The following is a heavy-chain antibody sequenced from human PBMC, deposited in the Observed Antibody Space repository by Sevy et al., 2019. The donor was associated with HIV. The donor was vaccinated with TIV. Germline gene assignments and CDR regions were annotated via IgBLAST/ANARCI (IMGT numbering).Heavy chain of an antibody. J-gene: IGHJ4*02. Sequence: GGSLRLSCAGSGFTFEDYALHWVRQAPGQGLEWVAGINWNSGSLDYADSVKGRFTISRDVAKNSLYLQMDTLRTEDTALYYCAKTPMTEAAPYFDFWGQGTLVTVSS. CDR3: AKTPMTEAAPYFDF. V-gene: IGHV3-9*01. D-gene: IGHD6-19*01. CDR1: GFTFEDYA. CDR2: INWNSGSL.